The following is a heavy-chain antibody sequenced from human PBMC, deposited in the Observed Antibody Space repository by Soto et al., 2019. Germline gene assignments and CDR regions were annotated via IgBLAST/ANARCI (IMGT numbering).Heavy chain of an antibody. Sequence: EVQLLESGGGLVQPGGSLRLSCAASGFTFSTYAMSWVRHAPGKGLEWVSAIPGSGSSTFYADSVKGRFTISRDHSRNTLYLKLNSLRAEDTAIYYCASRAGGSSWPFYWGQGTLVTVSS. J-gene: IGHJ4*02. CDR3: ASRAGGSSWPFY. CDR2: IPGSGSST. CDR1: GFTFSTYA. D-gene: IGHD6-13*01. V-gene: IGHV3-23*01.